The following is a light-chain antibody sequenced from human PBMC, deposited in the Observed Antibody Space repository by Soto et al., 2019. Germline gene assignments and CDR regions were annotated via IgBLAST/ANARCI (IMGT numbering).Light chain of an antibody. CDR2: GAS. CDR3: QQYNNWPFT. J-gene: IGKJ3*01. Sequence: EIVMTQSPATLSVSPGERATLSCRASQSVRSSLAWYQQKPGQAPRLLIYGASTRATGIPARFSGSGSGTEFTLTISSLQSEDFAVYYCQQYNNWPFTFGSGTKVDIK. CDR1: QSVRSS. V-gene: IGKV3-15*01.